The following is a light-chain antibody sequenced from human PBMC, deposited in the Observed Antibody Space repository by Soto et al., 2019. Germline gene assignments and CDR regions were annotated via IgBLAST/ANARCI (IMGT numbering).Light chain of an antibody. V-gene: IGKV1-39*01. J-gene: IGKJ4*01. CDR3: QQNYSNPLT. Sequence: DIQMTQSPSSLSASVGASVTITCRASKSISSYLTWYQQKPGKAPKLLIYAASSLQSGVPSRFSGRVSGTDFTLTISSLQPEDVATYYCQQNYSNPLTFGGGTKVEIK. CDR1: KSISSY. CDR2: AAS.